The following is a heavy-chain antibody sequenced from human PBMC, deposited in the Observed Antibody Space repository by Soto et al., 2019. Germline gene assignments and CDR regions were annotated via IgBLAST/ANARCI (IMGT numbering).Heavy chain of an antibody. J-gene: IGHJ5*02. Sequence: PSETLSLTCTVCGGSISSGGYYGSWIRQRPGKGLEWIGYIYYSGSTYYNPSLKSRVTISVDTSKNQFSLKLSSVTAADTAVYYCARSGIVVVPAARVNWFDPWGQGTLVTVSS. CDR3: ARSGIVVVPAARVNWFDP. CDR2: IYYSGST. CDR1: GGSISSGGYY. D-gene: IGHD2-2*01. V-gene: IGHV4-31*03.